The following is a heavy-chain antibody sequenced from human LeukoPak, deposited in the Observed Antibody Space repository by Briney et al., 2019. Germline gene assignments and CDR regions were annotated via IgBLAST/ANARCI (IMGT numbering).Heavy chain of an antibody. J-gene: IGHJ4*02. CDR2: ISSGSESST. Sequence: GGSLRLSCAASGFTFSTYSMNWVRQVPGKGLEWVSYISSGSESSTYYADSVKGRFTISRDNAKNSLYLQMNSLRDEDTAVYYCAREYSSSYYFDYWGQGTLVTVSS. CDR1: GFTFSTYS. V-gene: IGHV3-48*02. CDR3: AREYSSSYYFDY. D-gene: IGHD6-13*01.